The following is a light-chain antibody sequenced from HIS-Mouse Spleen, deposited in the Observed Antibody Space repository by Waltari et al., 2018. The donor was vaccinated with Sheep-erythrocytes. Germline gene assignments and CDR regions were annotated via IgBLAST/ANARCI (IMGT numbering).Light chain of an antibody. CDR2: DVS. CDR3: CSYAGSYNHV. J-gene: IGLJ1*01. CDR1: SRDVGGYNY. V-gene: IGLV2-11*01. Sequence: QSALTQPRSVSGSPGQSVTISCTVTSRDVGGYNYVSWYQQHPDKAPKLMIYDVSKRPSGVPDRFSGSKSGNTASLTISGLQAEDEADYYCCSYAGSYNHVFATGTKVTVL.